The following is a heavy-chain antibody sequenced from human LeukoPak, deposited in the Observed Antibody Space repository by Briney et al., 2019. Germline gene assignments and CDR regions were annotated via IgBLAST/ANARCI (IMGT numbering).Heavy chain of an antibody. D-gene: IGHD3-22*01. CDR1: GYTFTGYY. J-gene: IGHJ3*02. CDR3: ARDRGLYYYDSSGYHDAFDI. Sequence: GASVKVSCKASGYTFTGYYMHWVRQAPGQGLEWMGWINPNSGGTNYAQKFQGRVTMTRDTSISTAYMELSRLRSDDTAVYYCARDRGLYYYDSSGYHDAFDIWGQGTMVTVSS. CDR2: INPNSGGT. V-gene: IGHV1-2*02.